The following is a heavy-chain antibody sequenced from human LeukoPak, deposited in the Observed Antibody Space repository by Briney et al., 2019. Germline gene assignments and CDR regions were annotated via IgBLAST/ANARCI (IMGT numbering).Heavy chain of an antibody. D-gene: IGHD1-14*01. J-gene: IGHJ5*02. V-gene: IGHV1-8*01. CDR1: GYPFTTYE. CDR3: ARGPRNDP. CDR2: VHPDTGYA. Sequence: ASVKVSCKTSGYPFTTYEINWVRQAAGHVLEWMGWVHPDTGYADYAQKFQGRVTMTSDTSISTAYMELSSLRSDDTAVYFCARGPRNDPWGQGTLVTVSS.